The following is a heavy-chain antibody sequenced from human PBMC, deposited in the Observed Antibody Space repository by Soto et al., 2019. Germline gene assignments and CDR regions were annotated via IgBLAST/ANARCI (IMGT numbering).Heavy chain of an antibody. V-gene: IGHV1-46*01. CDR1: GYTFTTYF. Sequence: QVRLVQSGPEVKKPGASIKVSCKASGYTFTTYFLHWVRQAPGQGLEWMGIIYPGTGGTTYAQNFQGRVAMTSDTSTSTVYMQMSSLRSEDTAVYYCAREVGSNSWSFSYGMDVWGQGTTVTVSS. J-gene: IGHJ6*02. D-gene: IGHD6-13*01. CDR2: IYPGTGGT. CDR3: AREVGSNSWSFSYGMDV.